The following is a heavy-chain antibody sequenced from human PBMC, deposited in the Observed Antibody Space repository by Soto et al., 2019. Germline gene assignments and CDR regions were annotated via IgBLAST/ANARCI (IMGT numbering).Heavy chain of an antibody. CDR2: VSGYNADT. CDR1: CYTFDRYG. J-gene: IGHJ6*02. V-gene: IGHV1-18*01. Sequence: GASGKVCCKASCYTFDRYGMSWVRQAPGQGLEWMGWVSGYNADTTYAQKCQDRVSMTIDTSTGTAYMELRSLTSADTAIYYCAKNGQPPYYYYGLDVWG. CDR3: AKNGQPPYYYYGLDV. D-gene: IGHD2-8*01.